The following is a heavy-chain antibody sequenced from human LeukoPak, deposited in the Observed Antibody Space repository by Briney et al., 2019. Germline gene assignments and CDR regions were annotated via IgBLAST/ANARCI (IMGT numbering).Heavy chain of an antibody. J-gene: IGHJ4*02. D-gene: IGHD2-15*01. CDR2: IYSSGST. Sequence: PGGSLRLSCAASGFTFSSYAMSWVRQAPGKGLEWVSVIYSSGSTYYADSVKGRFTISRDNAKNSLYLQMNSLRAEDTAVYYCYCAVEDYWGQGTLVTVSS. V-gene: IGHV3-23*05. CDR3: YCAVEDY. CDR1: GFTFSSYA.